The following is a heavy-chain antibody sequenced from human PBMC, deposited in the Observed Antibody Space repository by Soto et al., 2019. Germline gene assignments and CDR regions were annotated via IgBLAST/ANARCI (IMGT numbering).Heavy chain of an antibody. CDR1: GFTFGDYA. CDR3: TRTRVGSGWYYFDY. CDR2: IRSKAYGGTT. D-gene: IGHD6-19*01. J-gene: IGHJ4*02. Sequence: GGSLRLSCTASGFTFGDYAMSWFRQAPGKGLEWVGFIRSKAYGGTTEYAASVKGRFTISRDDSKSIAYLQMNSLKTEDTAVYYCTRTRVGSGWYYFDYWGQGTLVTVSS. V-gene: IGHV3-49*03.